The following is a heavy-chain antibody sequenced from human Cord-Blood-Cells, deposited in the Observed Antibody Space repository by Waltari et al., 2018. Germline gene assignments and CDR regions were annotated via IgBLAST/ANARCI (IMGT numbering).Heavy chain of an antibody. V-gene: IGHV1-18*01. CDR2: ISVYNGNT. D-gene: IGHD2-15*01. Sequence: QVQLVQSGDEVKKPGASVKVSCKASGYTFTSYGISWVRQAPGQGLEWMGWISVYNGNTNYAQKLQGRVTMTTDTSTSTADMVLRSLRSDETAVYYCARFIIGATFDYWGQGTLATVSS. CDR1: GYTFTSYG. J-gene: IGHJ4*02. CDR3: ARFIIGATFDY.